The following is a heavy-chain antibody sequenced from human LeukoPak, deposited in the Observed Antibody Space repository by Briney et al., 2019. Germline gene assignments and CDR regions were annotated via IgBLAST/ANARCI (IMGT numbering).Heavy chain of an antibody. Sequence: GGSLRLSCAASGFTFSSYGMHWVRQAPGKGLEWVAFIRYDGSNKYYADSVKGRFTISRDNSKNTLYLQMNSLRAEDTAVYYCAKDRQQWLDGLFDYWGQGTLVTVSS. J-gene: IGHJ4*02. CDR3: AKDRQQWLDGLFDY. CDR1: GFTFSSYG. CDR2: IRYDGSNK. D-gene: IGHD6-19*01. V-gene: IGHV3-30*02.